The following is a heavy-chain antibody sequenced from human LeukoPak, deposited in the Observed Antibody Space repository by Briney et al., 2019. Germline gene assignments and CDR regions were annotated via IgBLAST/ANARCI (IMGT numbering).Heavy chain of an antibody. Sequence: GGSLRLSCAASGFTFSSYGMSWVRQAPGKGLEWVSAISGSGGSTYYADSVKGQFTISRENSKNTLYLQMNSLRAEDTAVYYCAKDSAKKYDDYWGQGTLVTVSS. D-gene: IGHD2/OR15-2a*01. V-gene: IGHV3-23*01. CDR1: GFTFSSYG. J-gene: IGHJ4*02. CDR3: AKDSAKKYDDY. CDR2: ISGSGGST.